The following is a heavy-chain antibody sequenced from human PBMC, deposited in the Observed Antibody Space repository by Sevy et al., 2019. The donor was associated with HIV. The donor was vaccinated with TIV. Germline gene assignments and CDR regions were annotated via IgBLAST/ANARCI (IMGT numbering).Heavy chain of an antibody. CDR2: ISSSSSYI. Sequence: GGSLRLSCAASGFSFSSYTMNWVRQAPGKGLEWVSCISSSSSYIYYADSVKGRFTISGDNARNSLYLQMNSLRAEDTAVYYCARCGGRLSSSWYDYWGQGTLVTVSS. CDR3: ARCGGRLSSSWYDY. D-gene: IGHD6-13*01. CDR1: GFSFSSYT. J-gene: IGHJ4*02. V-gene: IGHV3-21*03.